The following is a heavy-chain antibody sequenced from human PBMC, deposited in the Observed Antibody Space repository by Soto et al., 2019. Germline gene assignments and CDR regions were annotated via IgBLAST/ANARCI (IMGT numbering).Heavy chain of an antibody. D-gene: IGHD3-10*01. CDR3: ARVRDYYGSGIYYISIYFGMDV. CDR1: GFTVRSYW. CDR2: INSAGSST. V-gene: IGHV3-74*01. J-gene: IGHJ6*01. Sequence: GGSLRLSCAASGFTVRSYWMHWVRQAPGKGLVWVSRINSAGSSTGYADSVKGRFTICRDNAKKTLYLKRNSLRAEDTAVYHCARVRDYYGSGIYYISIYFGMDVVGKGTTVTVSS.